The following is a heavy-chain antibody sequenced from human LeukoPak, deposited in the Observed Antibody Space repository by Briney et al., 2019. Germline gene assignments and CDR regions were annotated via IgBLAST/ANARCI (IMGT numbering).Heavy chain of an antibody. Sequence: AGGSLRLSCAASGFTFSSYAMSWVRQAPGKGLEWVSGIGGSDGDTFYTDSVKGRFTISRDNSKNTLYLQMNSLRAEDTAVYYCANGHGWEYYFDYWGQGTLVTVSS. J-gene: IGHJ4*02. CDR2: IGGSDGDT. D-gene: IGHD1-26*01. CDR3: ANGHGWEYYFDY. CDR1: GFTFSSYA. V-gene: IGHV3-23*01.